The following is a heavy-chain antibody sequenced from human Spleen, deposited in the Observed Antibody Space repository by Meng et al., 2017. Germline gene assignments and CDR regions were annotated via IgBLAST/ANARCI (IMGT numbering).Heavy chain of an antibody. CDR3: ARDGPHYDVDY. J-gene: IGHJ4*02. Sequence: GQLGESGGGLVQPVRSLRLSCTTSGFTFNSYGMHWVRQAPGKGLEWVALIGSDGNNKYYADSVKGRFTISRDNSKSTLYLQINSLRADDTAVYYCARDGPHYDVDYWGQGTLVTVSS. V-gene: IGHV3-33*01. CDR1: GFTFNSYG. CDR2: IGSDGNNK. D-gene: IGHD3-3*01.